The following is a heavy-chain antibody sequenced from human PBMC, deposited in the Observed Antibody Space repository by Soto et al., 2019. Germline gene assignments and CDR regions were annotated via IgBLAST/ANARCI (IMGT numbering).Heavy chain of an antibody. D-gene: IGHD6-13*01. J-gene: IGHJ4*02. CDR3: AVSAAGTSTIFAY. CDR1: GFTFTSSA. V-gene: IGHV1-58*01. Sequence: QMQLVQSGPEVKKPGTSVKVSCKASGFTFTSSAVQWVRQARGQRLEWIGWIVVGSGNTNYAQKFQERVTITRDMSTSTAYMELSSLRSEDTAVYYCAVSAAGTSTIFAYWGQGTMVTVSS. CDR2: IVVGSGNT.